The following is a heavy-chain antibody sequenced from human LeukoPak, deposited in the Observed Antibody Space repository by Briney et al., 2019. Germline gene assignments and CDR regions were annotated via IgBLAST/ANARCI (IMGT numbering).Heavy chain of an antibody. J-gene: IGHJ4*02. Sequence: SETLSLTCTVSGGSISSYYWSWIRQPAGKGLEWIGRIYTSGSTNYNPSLKSRVTISVDKSKNQFSLKLSSVTAADTAVYYCARLIEKTVAGIYWGQGTLVTVSS. CDR1: GGSISSYY. V-gene: IGHV4-4*07. CDR3: ARLIEKTVAGIY. CDR2: IYTSGST. D-gene: IGHD6-19*01.